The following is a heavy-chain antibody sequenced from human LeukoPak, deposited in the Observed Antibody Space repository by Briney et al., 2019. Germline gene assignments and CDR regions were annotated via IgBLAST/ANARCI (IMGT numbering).Heavy chain of an antibody. CDR3: ARESSRHCSGGSCYMKY. D-gene: IGHD2-15*01. J-gene: IGHJ4*02. CDR1: GFTFSSYS. CDR2: ISSSSTI. Sequence: GGSLRLSCAASGFTFSSYSMNWVRQAPGKGLEWVSYISSSSTIYYADSVKGRFTISRDNAKNSLYLQMNSLRAEDTAVYYCARESSRHCSGGSCYMKYWGQGTLVTVSS. V-gene: IGHV3-48*01.